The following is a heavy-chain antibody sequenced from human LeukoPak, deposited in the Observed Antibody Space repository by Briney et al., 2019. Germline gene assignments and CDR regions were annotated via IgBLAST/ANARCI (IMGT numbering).Heavy chain of an antibody. CDR2: ISSSSSYI. CDR1: GFTFSGYS. CDR3: AREGPDAFDI. Sequence: GGSLRLSCAASGFTFSGYSMNWVRQAPGKGLEWVSSISSSSSYIYYADSVKGRFTISRDNAKNSLYLQMNSLRAEDTAVYYCAREGPDAFDIWGQGTMVTVSS. J-gene: IGHJ3*02. V-gene: IGHV3-21*01.